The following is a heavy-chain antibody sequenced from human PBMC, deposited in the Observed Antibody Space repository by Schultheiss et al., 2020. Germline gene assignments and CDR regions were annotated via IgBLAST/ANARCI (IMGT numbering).Heavy chain of an antibody. V-gene: IGHV3-11*01. J-gene: IGHJ4*02. CDR1: GFTFSDYY. Sequence: WGSLRLSCAASGFTFSDYYMSWIRQAPGKGLEWVSYISSSGSTIYYADSVKGRFTISRDNAKNSLYLQMNSLRAEDTAVYYCAKDRIAAALDYWGQGTLVTVSS. CDR2: ISSSGSTI. CDR3: AKDRIAAALDY. D-gene: IGHD6-13*01.